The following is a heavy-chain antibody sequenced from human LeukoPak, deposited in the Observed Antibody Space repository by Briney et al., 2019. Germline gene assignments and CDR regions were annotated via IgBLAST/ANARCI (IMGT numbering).Heavy chain of an antibody. CDR1: GFTFSSYS. V-gene: IGHV3-21*04. J-gene: IGHJ4*02. D-gene: IGHD5-24*01. CDR2: ISSSSSYI. CDR3: TTRRWAQEMATIPYYFNY. Sequence: GGSLRLSCAASGFTFSSYSMNWVRQAPGKGLEWVSSISSSSSYIYYADSVKGQFTISRDDSKNTAYLQMNSLQTEDTAVYYCTTRRWAQEMATIPYYFNYWGQGTLVTVSS.